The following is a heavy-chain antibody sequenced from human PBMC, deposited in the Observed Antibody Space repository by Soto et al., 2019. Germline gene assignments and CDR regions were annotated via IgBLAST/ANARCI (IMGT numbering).Heavy chain of an antibody. CDR3: ARGRGGLFQYFDY. V-gene: IGHV1-3*01. CDR1: GYTFTNSA. D-gene: IGHD3-10*01. Sequence: ASVKVSCKASGYTFTNSAMHWVRQAPGQTLEWMGWINVGNGNTKYSQKFQGRVTMTRDTSTSTVYMELSSLRSEDTAVYYCARGRGGLFQYFDYWGQGTLVTVSS. J-gene: IGHJ4*02. CDR2: INVGNGNT.